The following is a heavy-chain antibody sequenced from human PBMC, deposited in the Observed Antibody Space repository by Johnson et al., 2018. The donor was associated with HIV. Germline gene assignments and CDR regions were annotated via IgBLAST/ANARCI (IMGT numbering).Heavy chain of an antibody. CDR2: ISSSGSTI. J-gene: IGHJ3*02. D-gene: IGHD6-6*01. CDR1: GFTVSGND. CDR3: ARAGSRSSWNAFDI. Sequence: QVQLVESGGGLVKPGGSLRLSCAASGFTVSGNDMSWVRQAPGTGLEWVSYISSSGSTIDYADSVKGRFTISRDNAKNALYLQMNSLRAEDAAVYYCARAGSRSSWNAFDIWGQGTMVTVSS. V-gene: IGHV3-11*04.